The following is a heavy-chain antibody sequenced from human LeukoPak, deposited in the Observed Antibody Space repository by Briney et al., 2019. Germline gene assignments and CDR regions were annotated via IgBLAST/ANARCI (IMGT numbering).Heavy chain of an antibody. Sequence: PSETLSLTCTVSGGSISSSSYYWGWIRQPPGKGLEWIGSIYYSGSTYYNPSLKSRVTISVDTSKNQFSLKLSSVTAADTAVYYCARAPSTIFGVVITLDAFDIWGQGTMVTVSS. CDR3: ARAPSTIFGVVITLDAFDI. J-gene: IGHJ3*02. D-gene: IGHD3-3*01. CDR1: GGSISSSSYY. CDR2: IYYSGST. V-gene: IGHV4-39*07.